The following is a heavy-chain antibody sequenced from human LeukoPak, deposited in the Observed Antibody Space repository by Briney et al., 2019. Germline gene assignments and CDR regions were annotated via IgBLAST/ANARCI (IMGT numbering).Heavy chain of an antibody. Sequence: SETLSLTCSVSGGSISSYYWSWIRQPAGKGLEWIGRIYSSGTITYNPSLQSRVAMSVDTSKNEFSLKMSSVTAADTAVYYCTRDSGTTGEVKFDPWGQGTLVAVSS. J-gene: IGHJ5*02. CDR1: GGSISSYY. CDR2: IYSSGTI. CDR3: TRDSGTTGEVKFDP. D-gene: IGHD3-10*01. V-gene: IGHV4-4*07.